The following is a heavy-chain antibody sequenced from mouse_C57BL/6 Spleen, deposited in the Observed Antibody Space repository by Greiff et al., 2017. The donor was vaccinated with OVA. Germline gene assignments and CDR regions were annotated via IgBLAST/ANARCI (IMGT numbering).Heavy chain of an antibody. J-gene: IGHJ2*01. D-gene: IGHD1-1*01. CDR3: ARDYGTLYAYFDD. CDR1: GFNIKNTY. Sequence: EIQLQQSVAELVRPGDSVELSCTASGFNIKNTYMHWVKQRPEQGLEWIGRIDPANGNTKYAPKFQGKATITADTSSNTAYLQLSSLTSEDTAIDYCARDYGTLYAYFDDWGQGTTLTVSS. CDR2: IDPANGNT. V-gene: IGHV14-3*01.